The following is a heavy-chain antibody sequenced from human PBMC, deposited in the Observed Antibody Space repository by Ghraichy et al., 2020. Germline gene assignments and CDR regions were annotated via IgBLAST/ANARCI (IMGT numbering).Heavy chain of an antibody. V-gene: IGHV3-73*01. D-gene: IGHD1-26*01. CDR2: IRSKANSYAT. J-gene: IGHJ4*02. Sequence: GESLNISCAASGFTFSGSAMHWVRQASGKGLEWVGRIRSKANSYATAYAASVKGRFTIFRDDSKNTAYLQMNSLKTEDTAVYYCTSRYSGDRPYDYWGQGTLVTVSS. CDR1: GFTFSGSA. CDR3: TSRYSGDRPYDY.